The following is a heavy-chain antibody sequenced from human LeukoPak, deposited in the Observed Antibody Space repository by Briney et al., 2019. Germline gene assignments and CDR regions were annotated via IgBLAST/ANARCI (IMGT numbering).Heavy chain of an antibody. Sequence: GGSLRLSCAASGFTVSSNYMSWVRQAPGKGLEWVSVIYSGGSTYYADSVKGRFTISRHNSKNTLYLQMNSLRSDDTAVYYCARVLRYDFWSAYYFDYWGQGTLVTVSS. J-gene: IGHJ4*02. CDR3: ARVLRYDFWSAYYFDY. CDR1: GFTVSSNY. CDR2: IYSGGST. V-gene: IGHV3-53*04. D-gene: IGHD3-3*01.